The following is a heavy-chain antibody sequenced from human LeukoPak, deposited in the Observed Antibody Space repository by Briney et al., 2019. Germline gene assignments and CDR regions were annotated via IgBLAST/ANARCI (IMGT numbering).Heavy chain of an antibody. V-gene: IGHV3-21*01. CDR3: ARAHSGWNYYFDY. Sequence: PGGSLRLSCAASGFTFSSYSMNWVRQAPGKGLEWVSSISSSSYIYYADSVKGRFTISRDNAKNSLYLQMNSLRAEDTAVYYCARAHSGWNYYFDYWGQGTLVTVSS. CDR1: GFTFSSYS. D-gene: IGHD6-19*01. J-gene: IGHJ4*02. CDR2: ISSSSYI.